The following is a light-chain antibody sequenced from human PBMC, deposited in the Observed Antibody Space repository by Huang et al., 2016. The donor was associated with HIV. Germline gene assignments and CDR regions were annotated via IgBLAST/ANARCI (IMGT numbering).Light chain of an antibody. Sequence: DIQLTQSPSTLSAAVGDRVTLTCRASQRISNWLAWYQQKPGKAPKLLIYKASNLESGVPSRLSGSGSGTEFTLTISSLQPDDFATYYCQQYNSYPLTFGGGTKVQIK. J-gene: IGKJ4*01. V-gene: IGKV1-5*03. CDR1: QRISNW. CDR3: QQYNSYPLT. CDR2: KAS.